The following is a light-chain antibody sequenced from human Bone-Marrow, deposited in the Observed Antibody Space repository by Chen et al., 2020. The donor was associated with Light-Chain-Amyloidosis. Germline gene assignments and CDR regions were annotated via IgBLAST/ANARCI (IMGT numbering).Light chain of an antibody. Sequence: EIVLTQSPGTLSLSPGEGANLSCRASQTISSNHLTWYQQKFGQAPRLLIYGSSSRATGIPDRFTGSGSGTDFTLTINRLEPEDFAMYYWQQYGTSPLTFGGGTKVEIK. CDR3: QQYGTSPLT. CDR2: GSS. CDR1: QTISSNH. V-gene: IGKV3-20*01. J-gene: IGKJ4*01.